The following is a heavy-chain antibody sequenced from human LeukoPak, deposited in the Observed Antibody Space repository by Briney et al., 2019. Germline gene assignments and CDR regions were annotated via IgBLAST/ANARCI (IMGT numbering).Heavy chain of an antibody. CDR3: ARGGSIAAAVNWFDP. D-gene: IGHD6-13*01. CDR2: ISAYNGNT. Sequence: ASVKVSCKASGYTFTSYGISWVRQAPGQGLEWMGWISAYNGNTNYAQKFQDRVAITADESTSTAYMELSSLRSEDTAIYYCARGGSIAAAVNWFDPWGQGTLVTVSS. V-gene: IGHV1-18*01. CDR1: GYTFTSYG. J-gene: IGHJ5*02.